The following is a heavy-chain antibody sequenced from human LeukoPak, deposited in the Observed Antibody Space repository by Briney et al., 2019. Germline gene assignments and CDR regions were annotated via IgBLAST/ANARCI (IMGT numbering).Heavy chain of an antibody. CDR3: ARDHQLDQDWYFDL. V-gene: IGHV4-30-4*01. Sequence: SETLSLTCTVSGGSISSGDYYWSWIRQPPGKGLEWIGYIYYSGSTYYNPSLKSRVTISVDTSKNQFSLKLSPVTAADTAVYYCARDHQLDQDWYFDLWGRGTLVTVSS. D-gene: IGHD1-1*01. J-gene: IGHJ2*01. CDR2: IYYSGST. CDR1: GGSISSGDYY.